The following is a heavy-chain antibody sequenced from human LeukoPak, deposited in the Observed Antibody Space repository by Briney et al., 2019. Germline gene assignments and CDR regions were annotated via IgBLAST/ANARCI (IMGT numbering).Heavy chain of an antibody. J-gene: IGHJ4*02. CDR1: GFTFSSYA. D-gene: IGHD3-10*01. V-gene: IGHV3-23*01. CDR2: ISGSGGST. CDR3: AKPSPWVRGVKYFDY. Sequence: GGSLRLSCAASGFTFSSYAMSWVRQAPGKGLEWVSAISGSGGSTYYADSVKGRFTISRDNSKNTLYLQMNSLRAGDTAVYYCAKPSPWVRGVKYFDYWGQGTLVTVSS.